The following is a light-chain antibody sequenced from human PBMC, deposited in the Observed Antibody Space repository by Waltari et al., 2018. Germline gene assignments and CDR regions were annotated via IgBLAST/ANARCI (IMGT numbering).Light chain of an antibody. J-gene: IGKJ2*01. Sequence: EIVMTQSPVTLSVSPGESATLSCRASQSVNNNLAWYQQKPGQAPRLLMYGASTRATDIPARFSGSVSGTEFTLTITSLQSEDFAVYYCQQYNNWPPLTFGQGTNLEIK. V-gene: IGKV3-15*01. CDR1: QSVNNN. CDR3: QQYNNWPPLT. CDR2: GAS.